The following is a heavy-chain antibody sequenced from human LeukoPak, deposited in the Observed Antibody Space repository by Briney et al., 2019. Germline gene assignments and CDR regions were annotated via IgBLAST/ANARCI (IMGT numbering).Heavy chain of an antibody. CDR2: INHSGST. Sequence: SETLSLTCAVYGGSFSGYYWSWIRQPPGKGLEWIGEINHSGSTNYNPSLKSRVTISVDTSKNQFSLKLSSVTAADTAVYYCARGRHWPYFDYWGQGTLVTVSS. CDR1: GGSFSGYY. J-gene: IGHJ4*02. V-gene: IGHV4-34*01. CDR3: ARGRHWPYFDY.